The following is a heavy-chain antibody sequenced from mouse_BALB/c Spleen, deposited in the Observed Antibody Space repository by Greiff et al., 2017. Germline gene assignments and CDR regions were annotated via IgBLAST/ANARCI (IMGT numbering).Heavy chain of an antibody. V-gene: IGHV7-3*02. Sequence: DVMLVESGGGLVQPGGSLRLSCATSGFTFTDYYMSWVRQPPGKALEWLGFIRNKANGYTTEYSASVKGRFTISRDNSQSILYLQMNTLRAEDSATYYCAREGSYGTFDYWGQGTTLTVSS. CDR3: AREGSYGTFDY. CDR2: IRNKANGYTT. D-gene: IGHD2-1*01. J-gene: IGHJ2*01. CDR1: GFTFTDYY.